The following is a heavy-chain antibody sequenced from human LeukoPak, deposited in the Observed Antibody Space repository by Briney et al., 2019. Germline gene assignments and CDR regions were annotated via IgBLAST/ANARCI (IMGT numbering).Heavy chain of an antibody. V-gene: IGHV3-7*01. D-gene: IGHD3-3*01. Sequence: PGGSLRLSCAASGFTFSNYDMTWVRQAPGKGLEWVANIKQDGSEKYYVDSVKGRFTISRDNAKNSLYLQMNSLRAEDTAVYYCARIPITTGPDYWGQGTLVTVSS. J-gene: IGHJ4*02. CDR2: IKQDGSEK. CDR3: ARIPITTGPDY. CDR1: GFTFSNYD.